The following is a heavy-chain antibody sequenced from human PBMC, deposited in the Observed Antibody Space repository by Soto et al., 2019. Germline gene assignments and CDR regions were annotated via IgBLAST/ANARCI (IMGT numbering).Heavy chain of an antibody. V-gene: IGHV4-30-4*01. CDR3: ARDRGDYYYCGMDV. CDR2: IYYSGST. J-gene: IGHJ6*02. Sequence: SETLSLTCTVSGGSISSGDYYWSWIRQPPGKGLEWIGYIYYSGSTYYNPSLKSRVTISVDTSKNQFSLKLSSVTAADTAVYYCARDRGDYYYCGMDVWGQGTTVTVSS. CDR1: GGSISSGDYY. D-gene: IGHD3-10*01.